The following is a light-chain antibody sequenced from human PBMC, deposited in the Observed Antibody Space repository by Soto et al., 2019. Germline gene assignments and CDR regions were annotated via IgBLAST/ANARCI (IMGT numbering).Light chain of an antibody. CDR2: GAS. J-gene: IGKJ5*01. CDR1: QSVTSNY. CDR3: QHYVSPPIT. Sequence: EIVLTQSPGTLSLSPGERATLSCRASQSVTSNYLAWYQQKPGQAPRLLVYGASSRATGISDWFSGSGSGTDFTLTISRLEPEDFAVYYCQHYVSPPITFGQGKRLEIK. V-gene: IGKV3-20*01.